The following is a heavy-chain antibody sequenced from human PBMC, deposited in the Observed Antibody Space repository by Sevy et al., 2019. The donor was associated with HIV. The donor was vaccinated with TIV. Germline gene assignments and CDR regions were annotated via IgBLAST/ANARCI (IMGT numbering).Heavy chain of an antibody. CDR3: ARRRVEDYYGSGTPPLVNGAFDI. V-gene: IGHV4-39*02. J-gene: IGHJ3*02. CDR1: GGSISGSDYY. D-gene: IGHD3-10*01. CDR2: IYYSGST. Sequence: SETLSLTCSVSGGSISGSDYYWGWVRQPPGKGLEWIGSIYYSGSTYYNPSLKSRVTISVDTSKNHFSLKLRSVTAADTAVYYCARRRVEDYYGSGTPPLVNGAFDIWGQGTMVTVSS.